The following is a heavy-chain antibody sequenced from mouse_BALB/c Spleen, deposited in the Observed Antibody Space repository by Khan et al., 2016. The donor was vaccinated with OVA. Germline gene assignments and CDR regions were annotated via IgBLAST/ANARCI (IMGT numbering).Heavy chain of an antibody. CDR2: ISSGGNT. V-gene: IGHV5-6-5*01. CDR3: TRLVDY. CDR1: GFTFSSYA. J-gene: IGHJ4*01. Sequence: EVELVESGGGLVKPGGSLKLSCAASGFTFSSYAVSWVRQTPEKRLEWVASISSGGNTYYPDSVKGRFTISRDDARNILYLQMSRLRSEDTAMYYCTRLVDYWGQGTSVTVSS.